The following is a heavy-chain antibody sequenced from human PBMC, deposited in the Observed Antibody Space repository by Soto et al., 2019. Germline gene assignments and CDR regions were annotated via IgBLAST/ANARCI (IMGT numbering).Heavy chain of an antibody. J-gene: IGHJ1*01. Sequence: QVQLVQSGAEVKKPGSSVKVSCKASGGTFSSYTISWVRQAPGQGLEWMGRIIPILGIANYAQKFQGRVTITADKSTSTAYMELSSLRSEDTAVYYCARDPFEYHCDYGYFQHWGQGTLVTVSS. CDR2: IIPILGIA. D-gene: IGHD4-17*01. CDR3: ARDPFEYHCDYGYFQH. V-gene: IGHV1-69*08. CDR1: GGTFSSYT.